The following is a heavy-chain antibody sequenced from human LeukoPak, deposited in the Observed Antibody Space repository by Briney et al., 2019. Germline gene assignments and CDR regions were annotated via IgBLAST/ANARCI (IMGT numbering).Heavy chain of an antibody. Sequence: SETLSLTCAVYGGSFSGYYWSWIRQPPGKGLEWIGEINHSGSTNYNPSLKSRVTISVDTSKNQFSLKLSSVTAADTAVYYCARRKYYYDSSCLFVWGKGTTVTVSS. J-gene: IGHJ6*04. CDR3: ARRKYYYDSSCLFV. V-gene: IGHV4-34*01. CDR2: INHSGST. CDR1: GGSFSGYY. D-gene: IGHD3-22*01.